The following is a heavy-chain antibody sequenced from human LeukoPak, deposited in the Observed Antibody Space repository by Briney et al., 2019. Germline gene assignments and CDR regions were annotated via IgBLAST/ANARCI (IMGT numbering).Heavy chain of an antibody. Sequence: ASVKVSCKASGYTFTGYYMHWVRQAPGQGLEWMGWINPNSGGTNYAQKFQGRVTMTRDTSISTAYMELSRLRSDDTAVYYRARAEEYNWNFDYWGQGTLVTVSS. CDR3: ARAEEYNWNFDY. CDR1: GYTFTGYY. J-gene: IGHJ4*02. D-gene: IGHD1-20*01. V-gene: IGHV1-2*02. CDR2: INPNSGGT.